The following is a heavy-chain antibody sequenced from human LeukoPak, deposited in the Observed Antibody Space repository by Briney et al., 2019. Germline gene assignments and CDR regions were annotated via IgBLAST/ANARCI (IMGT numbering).Heavy chain of an antibody. Sequence: GGSLRLSCVASGFTFSSYVMHWVRPAPGKGLEWVAAISYDGSNEDYVDSVRGRFTISRDNSKNTLYMDMNRLRAEDTAISYRAKDEGTIWSSKNDAFDVWGQGTMVTVSS. CDR2: ISYDGSNE. V-gene: IGHV3-30*01. J-gene: IGHJ3*01. CDR3: AKDEGTIWSSKNDAFDV. CDR1: GFTFSSYV. D-gene: IGHD1-26*01.